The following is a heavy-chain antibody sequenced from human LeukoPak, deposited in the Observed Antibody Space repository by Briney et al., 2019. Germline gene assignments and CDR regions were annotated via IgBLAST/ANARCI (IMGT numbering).Heavy chain of an antibody. Sequence: GGSLRLSCAASGFTFSSYVMHWVRQAPGKGLEWVAIISYDGSNKYYADSVKGRFTISRDNSKNTLYLQMNSLRAEDTAVYYCARDIVPECSGGSCYFDYWGQGALVTVSS. CDR2: ISYDGSNK. J-gene: IGHJ4*02. V-gene: IGHV3-30*04. CDR3: ARDIVPECSGGSCYFDY. D-gene: IGHD2-15*01. CDR1: GFTFSSYV.